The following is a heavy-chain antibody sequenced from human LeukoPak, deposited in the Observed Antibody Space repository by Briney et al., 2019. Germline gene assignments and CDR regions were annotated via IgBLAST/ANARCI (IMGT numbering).Heavy chain of an antibody. CDR2: IYYSGST. Sequence: PSETLSLTCTVSGGSISSYYWSWIRQPPGKGLEWIGDIYYSGSTNYNPSLKSRVTISVDTSKNQFSLKLSSVTAADTAVYYCARVGAARLGWYFDLWGRGTLVTVSS. CDR1: GGSISSYY. D-gene: IGHD6-6*01. CDR3: ARVGAARLGWYFDL. J-gene: IGHJ2*01. V-gene: IGHV4-59*01.